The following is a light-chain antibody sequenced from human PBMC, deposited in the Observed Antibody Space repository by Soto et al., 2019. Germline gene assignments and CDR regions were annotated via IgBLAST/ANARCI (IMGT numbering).Light chain of an antibody. V-gene: IGKV3-20*01. J-gene: IGKJ4*01. CDR3: QQYGSPPLT. CDR1: QSVSSSY. Sequence: EIVLTQSPGTLSLSPGERATLSCRASQSVSSSYLAWYQQKPGQAPRLLIYGASSRATGIPDRFSGSGSGKDFTLTNSRLEPEEFAVYYCQQYGSPPLTFGGGTKVEIK. CDR2: GAS.